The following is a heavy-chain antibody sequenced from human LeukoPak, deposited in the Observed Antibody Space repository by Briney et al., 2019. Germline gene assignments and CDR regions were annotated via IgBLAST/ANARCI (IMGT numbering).Heavy chain of an antibody. CDR2: MNPNSGNT. D-gene: IGHD3-3*01. Sequence: ASVKVSCKASGYTFTSYGISWVRQATGQGLEWMGWMNPNSGNTGYAQKFQGRVTMTRNTSISTAYMELSSLRSEDTAVYYCARGSRRYYDFWSGYLNWFDPWGQGTLVTVSS. V-gene: IGHV1-8*02. CDR1: GYTFTSYG. J-gene: IGHJ5*02. CDR3: ARGSRRYYDFWSGYLNWFDP.